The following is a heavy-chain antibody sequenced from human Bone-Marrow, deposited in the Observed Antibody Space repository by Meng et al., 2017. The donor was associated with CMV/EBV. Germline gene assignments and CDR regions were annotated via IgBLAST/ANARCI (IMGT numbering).Heavy chain of an antibody. V-gene: IGHV1-69*10. D-gene: IGHD6-13*01. CDR1: GGTFSSYA. CDR3: ARGEGIAAAVPYNWFDP. J-gene: IGHJ5*02. CDR2: IIPILGIA. Sequence: SVKVSCKASGGTFSSYAISWVRQAPGQGLEWMGGIIPILGIANYAQKFQGRVTITADKSTSTAYMELSSLRSEDTAVYYCARGEGIAAAVPYNWFDPWGQGPLVTVYS.